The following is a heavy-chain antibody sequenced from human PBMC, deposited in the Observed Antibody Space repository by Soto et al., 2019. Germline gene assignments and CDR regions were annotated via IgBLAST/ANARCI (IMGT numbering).Heavy chain of an antibody. V-gene: IGHV3-7*01. CDR2: IKYDGSEK. CDR1: GFTFSSFW. Sequence: EVQLVESGGGLVQPGGSLRLSCAASGFTFSSFWMTWVRQAPGKGLEWVANIKYDGSEKYYLDSVKGRFTISRDDAKNSLYLQMNSLRVEDTAVYYCARARNVYYWGQGTLVTVSS. CDR3: ARARNVYY. J-gene: IGHJ4*02.